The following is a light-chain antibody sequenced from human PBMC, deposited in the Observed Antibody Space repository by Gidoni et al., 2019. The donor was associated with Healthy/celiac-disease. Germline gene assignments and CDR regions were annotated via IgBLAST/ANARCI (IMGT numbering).Light chain of an antibody. CDR1: QSISSY. V-gene: IGKV1-39*01. CDR2: AAS. CDR3: QQSYSTPWT. J-gene: IGKJ1*01. Sequence: DIQMSQSPSSLSASVGDRVTITCRASQSISSYLNWYQQKPGKAPKLLIYAASSLQSGVPSRFSGSGAGTDFTLTISSLQHEDFATYYWQQSYSTPWTFGQGTKVEIK.